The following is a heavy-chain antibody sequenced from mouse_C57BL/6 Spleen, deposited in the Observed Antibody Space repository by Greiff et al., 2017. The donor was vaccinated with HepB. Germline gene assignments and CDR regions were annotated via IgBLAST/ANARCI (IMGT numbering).Heavy chain of an antibody. D-gene: IGHD2-4*01. CDR2: INPYNGGT. V-gene: IGHV1-19*01. CDR1: GYTFTDYY. Sequence: VQLQQSGPVLVKPGASVKMSCKASGYTFTDYYMNWVKQSHGKSLEWIGVINPYNGGTSYNQKFKGKATLTVDKSASTAYMELNSRTSEDSAVYYCARRTAYDDDVAFDYWGQGTTLTVSS. CDR3: ARRTAYDDDVAFDY. J-gene: IGHJ2*01.